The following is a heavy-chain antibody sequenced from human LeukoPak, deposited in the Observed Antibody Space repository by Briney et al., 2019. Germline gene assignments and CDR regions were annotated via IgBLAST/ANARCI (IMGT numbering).Heavy chain of an antibody. V-gene: IGHV4-61*01. Sequence: KPSETLSLTCTVSGGSVSCGSYYWSWIRQPPGKGLEWIGYIYYSGSTNYNPSLKSRVTISVDTSKNQFSLKLSSVTAADTAVYYCARVPSITIFGVVTPYYFDYWGQGTLVTVSS. CDR2: IYYSGST. J-gene: IGHJ4*02. CDR1: GGSVSCGSYY. D-gene: IGHD3-3*01. CDR3: ARVPSITIFGVVTPYYFDY.